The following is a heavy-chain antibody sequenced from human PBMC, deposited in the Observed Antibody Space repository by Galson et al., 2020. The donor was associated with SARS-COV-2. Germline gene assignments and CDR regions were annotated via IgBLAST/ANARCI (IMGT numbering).Heavy chain of an antibody. D-gene: IGHD1-26*01. CDR2: ISRSGGTI. CDR3: ARFGGVGATWSSFDY. J-gene: IGHJ4*02. Sequence: TGGSLRLSCAASGFTFSNYAMSWVRQAPGKGLEWVSGISRSGGTIYYADSVKGRFTISRDNSKITLFLQMNTLRAEDTALYYCARFGGVGATWSSFDYWGQGTLVTVSS. CDR1: GFTFSNYA. V-gene: IGHV3-23*01.